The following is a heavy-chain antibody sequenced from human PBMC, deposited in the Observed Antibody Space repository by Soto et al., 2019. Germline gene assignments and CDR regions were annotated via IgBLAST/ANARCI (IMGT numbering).Heavy chain of an antibody. Sequence: QITLKESGPPLVKPTQTLTLTCTFSGFSLSTSGVGLGWIRQPPGKALEWLALIYWDDDKSYSPSLKSRLTITKDTSRNQVVLTMTNMGPVDTATYYCAHSVGKVFWSEYYFDFWGQGTLVTVSS. V-gene: IGHV2-5*02. J-gene: IGHJ4*02. D-gene: IGHD3-3*01. CDR2: IYWDDDK. CDR3: AHSVGKVFWSEYYFDF. CDR1: GFSLSTSGVG.